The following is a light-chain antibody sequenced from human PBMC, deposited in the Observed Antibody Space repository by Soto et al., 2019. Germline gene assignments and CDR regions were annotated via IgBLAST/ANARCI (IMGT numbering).Light chain of an antibody. CDR2: GNT. CDR1: SSDIGSGYD. V-gene: IGLV1-40*01. CDR3: AAWDDSLNGYV. Sequence: SVLTQPPSVSGALGQRVTISCTGSSSDIGSGYDVHWYQQLPGTAPKLLIYGNTNRPSGAPDRFSGSKSGTSASLAITGLQAEDEADYYCAAWDDSLNGYVFGTGTKVTVL. J-gene: IGLJ1*01.